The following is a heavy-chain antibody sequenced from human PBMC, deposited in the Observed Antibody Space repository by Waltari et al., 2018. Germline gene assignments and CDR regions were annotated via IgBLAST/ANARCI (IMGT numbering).Heavy chain of an antibody. J-gene: IGHJ6*02. V-gene: IGHV4-34*01. CDR1: GGSFSGYY. CDR3: ARGGRLMVYAIKYYYYCMDV. CDR2: IKHSGST. D-gene: IGHD2-8*01. Sequence: QVQLQQWGAGLLKPSETLSLTCAVYGGSFSGYYWSWIRQPPGKGLEWIGEIKHSGSTNYHPSLKSRVTISVDTSKNQFSLKLSSVTAADTAVYYCARGGRLMVYAIKYYYYCMDVWGQGTTVTVSS.